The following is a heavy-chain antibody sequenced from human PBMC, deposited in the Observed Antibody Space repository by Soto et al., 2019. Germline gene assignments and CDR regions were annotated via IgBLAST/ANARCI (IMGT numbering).Heavy chain of an antibody. CDR3: ATDKYYGSGSQYGY. CDR2: IWYDGSNK. D-gene: IGHD3-10*01. J-gene: IGHJ1*01. Sequence: GGSLRLSCAASGFTFSSYGMHWVRQAPGKGLEWVAVIWYDGSNKYYADSVKGRFTISRDNSKNTLYLQMNSLRSEDTAVYYCATDKYYGSGSQYGYWGQGTLVTVSS. V-gene: IGHV3-30*02. CDR1: GFTFSSYG.